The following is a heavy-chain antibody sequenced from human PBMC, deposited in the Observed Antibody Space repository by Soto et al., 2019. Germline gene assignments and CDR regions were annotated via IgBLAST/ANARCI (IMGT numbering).Heavy chain of an antibody. Sequence: LGESLKISCKGSGYSFSSYWIAWVRLMLGKGLEWMGSIYPDDSDTKYSPSFQGQVTISADKSISAAYLQWSSLKASDTAIYYCARNSLTGYYNYYYSMDVWGQGTTVTVSS. CDR3: ARNSLTGYYNYYYSMDV. CDR2: IYPDDSDT. V-gene: IGHV5-51*01. CDR1: GYSFSSYW. J-gene: IGHJ6*02. D-gene: IGHD3-9*01.